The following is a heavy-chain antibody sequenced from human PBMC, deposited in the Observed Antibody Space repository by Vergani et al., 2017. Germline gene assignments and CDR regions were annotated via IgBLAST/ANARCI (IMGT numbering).Heavy chain of an antibody. CDR2: ISASGAPT. Sequence: EVQLLESGGDLVQPGGSLRLSCTASGFIFSTYAMSWVRQAPGKGLEWVSGISASGAPTYYADSVKGRVTISRDNSKNTLYLQMNSLRAEDTAIYYCAGPQGTSAYYYGGFDYWGQGILVTVSS. V-gene: IGHV3-23*01. D-gene: IGHD3-22*01. CDR1: GFIFSTYA. CDR3: AGPQGTSAYYYGGFDY. J-gene: IGHJ4*02.